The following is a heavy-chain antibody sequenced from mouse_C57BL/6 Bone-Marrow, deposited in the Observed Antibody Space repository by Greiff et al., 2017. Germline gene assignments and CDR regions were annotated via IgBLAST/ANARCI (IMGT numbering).Heavy chain of an antibody. D-gene: IGHD2-3*01. Sequence: VKLMESGPGLAAPSQSLSITCTVSGFSLTSYGVSWVRQPPGKGLEWLGVIWGDGSTNYHSALISRLSISKDNSKGQVFLKLNSLQTGDTATYYCAKQCGYYSYYAMDYWGQGTSVTVSS. J-gene: IGHJ4*01. CDR3: AKQCGYYSYYAMDY. CDR1: GFSLTSYG. V-gene: IGHV2-3*01. CDR2: IWGDGST.